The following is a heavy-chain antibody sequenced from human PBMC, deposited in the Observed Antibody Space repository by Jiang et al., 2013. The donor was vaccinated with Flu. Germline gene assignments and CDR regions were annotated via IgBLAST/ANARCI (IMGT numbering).Heavy chain of an antibody. CDR2: IYYSGNT. CDR1: GGSIRSSSYY. Sequence: PGLVKPSETLSLTCSVSGGSIRSSSYYWSWIRQPPGKGLEWIGYIYYSGNTNYNPSLKSRLTISVDRSKNQISLKLTSVTAADTAVYYCAREGQILVHNWFDPWGQGTLVTVSS. V-gene: IGHV4-61*01. J-gene: IGHJ5*02. D-gene: IGHD2-8*02. CDR3: AREGQILVHNWFDP.